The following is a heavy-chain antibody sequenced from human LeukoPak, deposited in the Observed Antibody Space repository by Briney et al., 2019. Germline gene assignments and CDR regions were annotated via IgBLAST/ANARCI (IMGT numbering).Heavy chain of an antibody. D-gene: IGHD2-8*01. J-gene: IGHJ4*02. CDR1: GYTFTGYN. Sequence: ASVKVSCKASGYTFTGYNIHWVRQAPGQGLEWMGWINPNSGGTNYAQKFQGRVTMTRDTSISTAYMELSRLRSDDTAVYYCARSWAQGYCTTSSCFDYWGQGTLVTVSS. CDR2: INPNSGGT. CDR3: ARSWAQGYCTTSSCFDY. V-gene: IGHV1-2*02.